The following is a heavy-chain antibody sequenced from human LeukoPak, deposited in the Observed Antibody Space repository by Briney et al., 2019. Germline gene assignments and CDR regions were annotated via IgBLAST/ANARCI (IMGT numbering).Heavy chain of an antibody. CDR2: IYSGGST. Sequence: GGSLRLSCAASGFTVSSNYMSWVRQAPGKGLEWVSVIYSGGSTYYADSVKGRFTISRDNSKNTLFLQMNSLRAEDTAIYYCAKRPAAVRGVIPYLDYWGQGTLVTVSS. V-gene: IGHV3-53*01. J-gene: IGHJ4*02. CDR3: AKRPAAVRGVIPYLDY. D-gene: IGHD3-10*02. CDR1: GFTVSSNY.